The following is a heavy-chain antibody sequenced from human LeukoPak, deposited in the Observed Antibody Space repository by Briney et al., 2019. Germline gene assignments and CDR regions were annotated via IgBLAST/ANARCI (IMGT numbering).Heavy chain of an antibody. V-gene: IGHV1-18*01. CDR2: ISAYNRNT. J-gene: IGHJ4*02. D-gene: IGHD5-12*01. Sequence: ASVKVSCKASGYTFTSYGMTWVRQAPGHGLEWMGWISAYNRNTNYAQKLQGRVTMITDTSTRTAYMELRSLRSDDTAVYYCARLVDIRMALPDYWGQGTLVTVSS. CDR3: ARLVDIRMALPDY. CDR1: GYTFTSYG.